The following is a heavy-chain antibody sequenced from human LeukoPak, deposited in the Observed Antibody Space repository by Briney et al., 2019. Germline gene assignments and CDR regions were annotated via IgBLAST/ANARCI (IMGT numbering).Heavy chain of an antibody. CDR3: ARGSVSLLRYLDWLLYGFDY. CDR1: GGSISSYY. D-gene: IGHD3-9*01. J-gene: IGHJ4*02. Sequence: SETLSLTCTVSGGSISSYYWSWIRQPPGKGLEWIGYIYYSGSTNYNPSLKSRVTISVDASKNQFSLKLSSVTAADTAVYYCARGSVSLLRYLDWLLYGFDYWGQGTLVTVSS. V-gene: IGHV4-59*01. CDR2: IYYSGST.